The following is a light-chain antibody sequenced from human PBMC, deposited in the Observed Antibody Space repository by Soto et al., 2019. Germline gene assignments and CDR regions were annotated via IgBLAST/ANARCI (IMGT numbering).Light chain of an antibody. Sequence: QSVLTQPASVSGSPGRSITISCTGTNSDVGGYNSVSWYQQHPGKAPKLMIYEVSNRPSGVSNRFSGSKSGNTASLTISGLQAEDEADYYCSSYTTSSTLVFGTGTKVTV. CDR2: EVS. CDR3: SSYTTSSTLV. J-gene: IGLJ1*01. V-gene: IGLV2-14*01. CDR1: NSDVGGYNS.